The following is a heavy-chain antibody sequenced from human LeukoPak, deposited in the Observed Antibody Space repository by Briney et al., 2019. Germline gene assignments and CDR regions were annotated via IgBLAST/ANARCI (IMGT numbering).Heavy chain of an antibody. CDR1: GVSISSSNSY. J-gene: IGHJ4*02. Sequence: PSETLSLTCTVSGVSISSSNSYWGWIRQPPGKGLEWIGSIYYSGNTYYDASLKSQVSISIDTSKNQFSLRLTSVTAADTAVYYCATLRYFDWLSSHFDYWGQGTLVTVSS. D-gene: IGHD3-9*01. CDR2: IYYSGNT. V-gene: IGHV4-39*01. CDR3: ATLRYFDWLSSHFDY.